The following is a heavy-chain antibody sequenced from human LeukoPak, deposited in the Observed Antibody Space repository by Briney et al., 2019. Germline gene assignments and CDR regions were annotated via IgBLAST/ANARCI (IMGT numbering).Heavy chain of an antibody. J-gene: IGHJ4*02. Sequence: GGSLRLSCAASGFTFSNAWMSWGRQAPGKGLEGIGRIQSKSEGGTTAYAAPVRGRFTISRDDSKHTVYLQMNSLRTEDTAIYYCTSVGDYAYFDYWGQGTLVTVSS. CDR1: GFTFSNAW. CDR3: TSVGDYAYFDY. CDR2: IQSKSEGGTT. D-gene: IGHD4-17*01. V-gene: IGHV3-15*01.